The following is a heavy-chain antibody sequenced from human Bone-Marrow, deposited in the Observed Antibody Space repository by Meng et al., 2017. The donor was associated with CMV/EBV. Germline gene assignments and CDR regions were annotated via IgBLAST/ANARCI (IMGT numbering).Heavy chain of an antibody. CDR1: GYAFSYAW. CDR2: ISGSGART. CDR3: ARVFGGNGWSGGRLDA. V-gene: IGHV3-23*01. J-gene: IGHJ5*02. Sequence: SGYAFSYAWRSWVRQAPGKGLEWVSDISGSGARTNYADSVKGRFTISRDNSQSTSDLQMNSLRVEDTAVYYCARVFGGNGWSGGRLDAWGQGTLVTVSS. D-gene: IGHD6-19*01.